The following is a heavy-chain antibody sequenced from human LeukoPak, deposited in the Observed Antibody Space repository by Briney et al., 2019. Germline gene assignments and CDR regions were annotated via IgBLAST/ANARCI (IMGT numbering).Heavy chain of an antibody. D-gene: IGHD2-21*02. J-gene: IGHJ3*02. CDR2: IYSGAPT. CDR1: GFTVSSKY. V-gene: IGHV3-66*01. Sequence: GGTLRLSCAASGFTVSSKYMTWVRQAPGKGLEWVSVIYSGAPTYYADSVKGRVTISRDNSENTVYLQTNSLRVEDTAMYYCARRGDGGRAFDIWGQGTMVTVSS. CDR3: ARRGDGGRAFDI.